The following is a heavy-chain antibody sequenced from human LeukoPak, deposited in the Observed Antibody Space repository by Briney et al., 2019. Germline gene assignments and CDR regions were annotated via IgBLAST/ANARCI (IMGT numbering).Heavy chain of an antibody. J-gene: IGHJ3*02. CDR1: GGSISSSSYC. CDR3: ARQIAVAGPLPRQNDAFDI. CDR2: IYYSGST. D-gene: IGHD6-19*01. V-gene: IGHV4-39*01. Sequence: PSETLSLTCTVSGGSISSSSYCWGWIRQPPGKGLEWIGSIYYSGSTYYNPSLKSRVTISVDTSKNQFSLKLSSVTAADTAVYYCARQIAVAGPLPRQNDAFDIWGQGTMVTVSS.